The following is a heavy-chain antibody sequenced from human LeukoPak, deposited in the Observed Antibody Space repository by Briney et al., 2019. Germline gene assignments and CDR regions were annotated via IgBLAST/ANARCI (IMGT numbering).Heavy chain of an antibody. CDR1: GYTFTVYY. CDR3: ARELYDTLTGYYNGLDY. V-gene: IGHV1-2*02. J-gene: IGHJ4*02. CDR2: IKPNSGGT. Sequence: GASVTVSCKASGYTFTVYYMHWVRQAPLQGLEWMGWIKPNSGGTNYAQKFQGRVTMTRDTSISTAYMELSRLRSDDTAVYYCARELYDTLTGYYNGLDYWGQGTLVTVSS. D-gene: IGHD3-9*01.